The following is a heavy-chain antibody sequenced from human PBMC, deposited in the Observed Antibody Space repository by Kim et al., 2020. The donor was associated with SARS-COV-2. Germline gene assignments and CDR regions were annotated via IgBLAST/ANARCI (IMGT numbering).Heavy chain of an antibody. J-gene: IGHJ6*02. V-gene: IGHV1-8*01. D-gene: IGHD3-3*01. CDR3: ARGLKALRDITIFGVLTYSYAMDV. Sequence: ASVKVSCKASGYTFTSYDINWVRQATGQGLEWMGWMNPNSGNTGYAQKFQGRVTMTRNTSISTAYMELSSLRSEDTAVYYCARGLKALRDITIFGVLTYSYAMDVWGQGTTVTVSS. CDR1: GYTFTSYD. CDR2: MNPNSGNT.